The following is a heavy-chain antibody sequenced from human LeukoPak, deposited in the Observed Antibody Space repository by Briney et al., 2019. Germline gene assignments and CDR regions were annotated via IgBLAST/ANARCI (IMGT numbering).Heavy chain of an antibody. CDR3: ARERMGYCSGGSCRHNWSDP. D-gene: IGHD2-15*01. Sequence: PSETLSLTCSVSGYSLSGGYYWGWIRQPPVKGLEWIGSIYHSGNTYYNTSLKSRVTISVDMSKNQFSLKLSSVTAADTAVYYCARERMGYCSGGSCRHNWSDPWGQGTLVTVSS. J-gene: IGHJ5*02. CDR1: GYSLSGGYY. V-gene: IGHV4-38-2*02. CDR2: IYHSGNT.